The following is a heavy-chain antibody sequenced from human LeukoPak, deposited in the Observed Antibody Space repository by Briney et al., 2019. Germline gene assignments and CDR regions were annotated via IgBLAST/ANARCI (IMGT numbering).Heavy chain of an antibody. CDR1: GYTFTDNF. V-gene: IGHV1-2*02. D-gene: IGHD1-7*01. J-gene: IGHJ4*02. Sequence: ASVKVSCKASGYTFTDNFIHWVRQAPGQGLEWMGWISPTNGDTRYAQKFQGRVAMTRDTSISTGYMELRRLRSDDTAIYYCVRDGLHWDYDYWGQGTLVAVSS. CDR3: VRDGLHWDYDY. CDR2: ISPTNGDT.